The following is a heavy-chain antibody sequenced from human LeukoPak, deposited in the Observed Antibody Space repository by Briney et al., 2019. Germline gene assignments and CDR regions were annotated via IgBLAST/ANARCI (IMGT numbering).Heavy chain of an antibody. J-gene: IGHJ4*02. Sequence: SETLSLTCTVSGGSISSYYWSWIRQPPGKGLEWIGYIYYSGSTNYNPSLKGRVTISVDTSKNQFSLKLSSVTVADTAVYYCARGDVLLWFGGFDYWGQGTLVTVSS. D-gene: IGHD3-10*01. V-gene: IGHV4-59*01. CDR2: IYYSGST. CDR1: GGSISSYY. CDR3: ARGDVLLWFGGFDY.